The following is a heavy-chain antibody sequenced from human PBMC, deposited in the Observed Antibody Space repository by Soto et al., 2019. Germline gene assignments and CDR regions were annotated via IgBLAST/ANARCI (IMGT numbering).Heavy chain of an antibody. J-gene: IGHJ4*02. V-gene: IGHV1-3*01. D-gene: IGHD6-19*01. CDR1: GYTFTNYL. CDR3: ARDFGSRLAVAGAVGLFDY. CDR2: INAGNGDT. Sequence: ASVKVSCKASGYTFTNYLMHWVRQAPGQRLEWMGCINAGNGDTKYSQKFQGRVTITRDTSASTAYMDLSSLRSEDTAVYYCARDFGSRLAVAGAVGLFDYWGQGTRVTVSS.